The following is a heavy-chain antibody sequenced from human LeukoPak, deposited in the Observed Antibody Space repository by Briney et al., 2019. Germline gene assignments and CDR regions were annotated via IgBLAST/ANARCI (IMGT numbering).Heavy chain of an antibody. CDR3: ARGDRHYFDY. CDR1: GGSISSSSYY. Sequence: SETLSLTCTVSGGSISSSSYYWGWIRQPPGTGLEWIGSIYYSGSTYYNPSLKSRVTISVDTSKNQFSLRLSSVTAADTAVYYCARGDRHYFDYWGQGTLVTVSS. V-gene: IGHV4-39*07. J-gene: IGHJ4*02. D-gene: IGHD1-14*01. CDR2: IYYSGST.